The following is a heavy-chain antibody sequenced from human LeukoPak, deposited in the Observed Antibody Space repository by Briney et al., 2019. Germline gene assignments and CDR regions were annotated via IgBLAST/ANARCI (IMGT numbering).Heavy chain of an antibody. CDR3: ARGYVVRGVMPFDY. D-gene: IGHD3-10*01. CDR1: GGSISSSNW. V-gene: IGHV4-4*02. CDR2: IYHSGST. Sequence: SETLSLTCAVSGGSISSSNWWSWVRQPPGKGLEWIGEIYHSGSTNYNPSLKSRVTISVDKSKNQFALKLSSVTAADTAVYYCARGYVVRGVMPFDYWGQGTLVTVSS. J-gene: IGHJ4*02.